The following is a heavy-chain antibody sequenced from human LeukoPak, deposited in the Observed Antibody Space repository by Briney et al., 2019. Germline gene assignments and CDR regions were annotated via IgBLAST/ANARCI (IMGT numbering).Heavy chain of an antibody. CDR3: AREGIAVAGVFDY. J-gene: IGHJ4*02. Sequence: KTSETLSFTCTVSGGSISSSSYYWGWIRQPPGKGLEWIRSIYYSGSTYYNPSLKSRVTISVDTSKNQFSLKLSSVNAADTAVYYCAREGIAVAGVFDYWGQGTLVTVSS. V-gene: IGHV4-39*02. CDR2: IYYSGST. D-gene: IGHD6-19*01. CDR1: GGSISSSSYY.